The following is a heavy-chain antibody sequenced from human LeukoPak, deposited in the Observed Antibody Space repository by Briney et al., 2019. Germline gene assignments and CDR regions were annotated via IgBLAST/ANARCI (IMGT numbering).Heavy chain of an antibody. J-gene: IGHJ4*02. CDR3: AKVGGRYVIVPAAVDY. CDR1: GFTFSSYT. V-gene: IGHV3-23*01. D-gene: IGHD2-2*01. CDR2: ISGSGGST. Sequence: GGSLRLSCAASGFTFSSYTMSGVRQAPGKGLEWGSDISGSGGSTYYADSVKGRFTISRDNSKNTLYLQMNSLRAEDTAVYYCAKVGGRYVIVPAAVDYWGQGTLVTVSS.